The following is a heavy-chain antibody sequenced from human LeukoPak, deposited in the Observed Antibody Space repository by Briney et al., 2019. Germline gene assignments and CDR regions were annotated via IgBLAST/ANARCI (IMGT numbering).Heavy chain of an antibody. D-gene: IGHD2/OR15-2a*01. Sequence: ASVKVSXKASGYTFTGYYMHWVRQAPGQGLEWMGRINPNSGGTNYAQKFQGRVTMTRDTSISTAYMELSRLRSDDTAVYYCAREPMYTVLANFDYWGQGTLVTVSS. J-gene: IGHJ4*02. V-gene: IGHV1-2*06. CDR1: GYTFTGYY. CDR3: AREPMYTVLANFDY. CDR2: INPNSGGT.